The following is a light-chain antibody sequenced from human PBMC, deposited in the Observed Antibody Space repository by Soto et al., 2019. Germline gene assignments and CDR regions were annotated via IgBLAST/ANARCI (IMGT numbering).Light chain of an antibody. CDR3: SSYAGSILYV. V-gene: IGLV2-8*01. CDR1: SIDVGGYNY. CDR2: EVS. Sequence: QSALTQPPSASGSPGQSVTISCTGTSIDVGGYNYVSWYQQHPGKAPKLMIYEVSKRPSGVPDRFSGSKSGNTASLTVSGLQAKDEADYYCSSYAGSILYVFGTGTKLTVL. J-gene: IGLJ1*01.